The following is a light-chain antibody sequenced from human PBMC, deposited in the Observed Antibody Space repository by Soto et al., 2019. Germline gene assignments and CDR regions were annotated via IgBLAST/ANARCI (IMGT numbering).Light chain of an antibody. CDR1: QSVSSNY. CDR2: GAS. J-gene: IGKJ1*01. Sequence: VLEQSAGTLSLYQGERATVPCRASQSVSSNYLAWYQQKPGQAPRLLIYGASSRATGIPDRFSGSGSGTDFTLTISRLEPEDFAVYYCQQYGSSGRTFGQGTKVDI. V-gene: IGKV3-20*01. CDR3: QQYGSSGRT.